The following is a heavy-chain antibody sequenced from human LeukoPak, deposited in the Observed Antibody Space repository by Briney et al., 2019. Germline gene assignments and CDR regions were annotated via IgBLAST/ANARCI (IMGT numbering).Heavy chain of an antibody. CDR3: AREKVVIAATHYYGMDV. V-gene: IGHV6-1*01. Sequence: SQTLSLTCAISGDRVSTNTAAWSWIRQSLSRGLEWLGRTYYRSKWYNYYAGSVKSRIIFNPDTSKTQFPLQLNSVTPEDTAVYYCAREKVVIAATHYYGMDVWGQGTTVTVSS. CDR1: GDRVSTNTAA. J-gene: IGHJ6*02. CDR2: TYYRSKWYN. D-gene: IGHD2-15*01.